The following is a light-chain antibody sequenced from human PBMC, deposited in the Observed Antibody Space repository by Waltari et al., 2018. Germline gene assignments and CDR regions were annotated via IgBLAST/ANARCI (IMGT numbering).Light chain of an antibody. CDR1: QSVTSTY. V-gene: IGKV3-20*01. J-gene: IGKJ5*01. CDR2: GAS. Sequence: EIVLTQSPGTLSLSPGERATLSCRASQSVTSTYLAWYHQKPGRSPRLLIYGASSRATGVPDRFSGGGSATDFTLTITRLEPEDFAVYYCQQYSQSPITFGQGTRLDNK. CDR3: QQYSQSPIT.